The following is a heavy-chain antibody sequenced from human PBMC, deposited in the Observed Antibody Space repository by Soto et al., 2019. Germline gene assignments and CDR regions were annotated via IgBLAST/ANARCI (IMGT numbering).Heavy chain of an antibody. V-gene: IGHV1-69*06. CDR1: GGTCSSYA. D-gene: IGHD1-1*01. CDR2: IIPIFGTA. J-gene: IGHJ6*02. Sequence: QVQLVQSGAEVKKPGSSVKVSCKASGGTCSSYAISWLRQSPGQRLEWMGGIIPIFGTATYAQKFQGRVTITADKSTSTAYRELRSLRSEDTAVYYCASGNSAYYGMDVWGQGTTVTVSS. CDR3: ASGNSAYYGMDV.